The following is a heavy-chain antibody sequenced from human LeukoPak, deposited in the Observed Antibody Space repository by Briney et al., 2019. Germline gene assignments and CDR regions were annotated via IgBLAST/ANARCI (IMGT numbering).Heavy chain of an antibody. Sequence: SETLSLTCAVSGGSISSTSYYWAWIRQPPGKGLEWIGTIYYSGSTYYNPSLKSRVTISVDTSKNQFSLKLSSVTAADTAVYYCARPPVWGQGTTVTVSS. CDR2: IYYSGST. V-gene: IGHV4-39*01. CDR3: ARPPV. J-gene: IGHJ6*02. CDR1: GGSISSTSYY.